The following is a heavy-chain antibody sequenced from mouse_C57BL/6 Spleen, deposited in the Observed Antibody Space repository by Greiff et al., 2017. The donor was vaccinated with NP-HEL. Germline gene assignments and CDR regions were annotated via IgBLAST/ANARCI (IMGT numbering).Heavy chain of an antibody. Sequence: QVQLKQPGAELVKPGASVKLSCKASGYTFTSYWMHWVKQRPGRGLEWIGRIDPNSGGTKYNEKFKSKATLTVDKPSSTAYMQLSSLTSEDSAVYYCARGESNYEFCFAYWGQGTLVTVSA. CDR1: GYTFTSYW. V-gene: IGHV1-72*01. CDR3: ARGESNYEFCFAY. CDR2: IDPNSGGT. J-gene: IGHJ3*01. D-gene: IGHD2-5*01.